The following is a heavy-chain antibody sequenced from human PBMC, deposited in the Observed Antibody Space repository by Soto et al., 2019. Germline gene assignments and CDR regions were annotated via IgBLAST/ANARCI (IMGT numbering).Heavy chain of an antibody. V-gene: IGHV1-69*13. CDR1: GGTFSSYA. J-gene: IGHJ4*02. D-gene: IGHD3-16*01. CDR2: IIPIFGTA. Sequence: SVKVSCKASGGTFSSYAISWVRQAPGQGLEWMGGIIPIFGTANYAQKFQGRVTITADESTSTAYMELSSLRSEDTAVYYCAMDHYGNVTDSYYFAYWARGTLVTVSS. CDR3: AMDHYGNVTDSYYFAY.